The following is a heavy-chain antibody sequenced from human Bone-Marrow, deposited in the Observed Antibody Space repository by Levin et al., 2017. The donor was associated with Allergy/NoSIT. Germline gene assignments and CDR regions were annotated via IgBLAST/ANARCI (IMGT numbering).Heavy chain of an antibody. V-gene: IGHV4-30-4*01. CDR3: ASSRYCSGGSCYSGLNY. CDR1: GGSISSGDYY. CDR2: IYYSGST. D-gene: IGHD2-15*01. Sequence: SETLSLTCTVSGGSISSGDYYWSWIRQPPGKGLEWIGYIYYSGSTYYNPSLKSRVTISVDTSKNQFSLKLSSVTAADTAVYYCASSRYCSGGSCYSGLNYWGQGTLVTVSS. J-gene: IGHJ4*02.